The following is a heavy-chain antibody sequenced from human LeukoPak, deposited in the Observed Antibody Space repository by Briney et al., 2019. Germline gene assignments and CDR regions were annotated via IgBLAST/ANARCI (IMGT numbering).Heavy chain of an antibody. CDR2: ISGSGGST. CDR3: AKHPSQLLYGGGYYFDY. J-gene: IGHJ4*02. D-gene: IGHD2-2*02. Sequence: AGGSLRLSCAASGFTFDDYGMSWVRQAPGKGLEWVSGISGSGGSTYYADSVKGRFTISRDNSKNTLYLQMNSLRAEDTAVYYCAKHPSQLLYGGGYYFDYWGQGTLVTVSS. V-gene: IGHV3-23*01. CDR1: GFTFDDYG.